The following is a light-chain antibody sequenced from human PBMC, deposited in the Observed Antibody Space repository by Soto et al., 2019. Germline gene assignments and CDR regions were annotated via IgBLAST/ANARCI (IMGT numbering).Light chain of an antibody. CDR3: FPYTSTGTYV. V-gene: IGLV2-14*01. Sequence: HSVLTQPASVSGSPGQSISMSCTGTSSDVGNYKYVSWYQQHPGKAPKLMIYEVSNRPSGVSNRFSGSKSGNTASLTISGLQAEDETDYYCFPYTSTGTYVFGTGTKVTV. CDR2: EVS. J-gene: IGLJ1*01. CDR1: SSDVGNYKY.